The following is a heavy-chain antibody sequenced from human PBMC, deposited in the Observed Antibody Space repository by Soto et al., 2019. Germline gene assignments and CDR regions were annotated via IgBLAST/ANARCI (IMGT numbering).Heavy chain of an antibody. CDR3: ARGYTGYCSGGTCYWFDP. J-gene: IGHJ5*02. Sequence: EVQLVESGGGLVKPGGSLRLSCAASGFSFSSYSMNWVRQAPGKGLEWVSSISSSASNINYADSVKGRFTISRDNAKKLLYLQMNSLRAEDTAVYYCARGYTGYCSGGTCYWFDPWGQGTLVTVSS. V-gene: IGHV3-21*01. CDR1: GFSFSSYS. D-gene: IGHD2-15*01. CDR2: ISSSASNI.